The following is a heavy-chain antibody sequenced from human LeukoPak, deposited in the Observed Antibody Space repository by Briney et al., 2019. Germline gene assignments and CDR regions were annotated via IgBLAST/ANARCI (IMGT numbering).Heavy chain of an antibody. CDR1: GFTFSSYW. D-gene: IGHD3-22*01. CDR3: AKDPYSGYYPYYFDY. J-gene: IGHJ4*02. Sequence: GGSLRLSCAASGFTFSSYWMSWVRQAPGKGLEWVSAISGSGGSTYYADSVKGRFTISRDNSKNTLYLQMNSLRAEDTAVYYCAKDPYSGYYPYYFDYWGQGTLVTVSS. V-gene: IGHV3-23*01. CDR2: ISGSGGST.